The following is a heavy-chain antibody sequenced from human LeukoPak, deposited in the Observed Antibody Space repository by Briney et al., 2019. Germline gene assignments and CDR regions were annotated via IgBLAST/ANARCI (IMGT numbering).Heavy chain of an antibody. Sequence: GGSLRLSCAASGFTFSSYWMSWVRQAPGRGLEWVANIKQDGSEKYYVDSVKGRFTISRDNAKNSLYLQMNSLRAEDTAVYYCARLPTDGYNSGDAFDIWGQGTMVTVSS. V-gene: IGHV3-7*01. CDR3: ARLPTDGYNSGDAFDI. D-gene: IGHD5-24*01. J-gene: IGHJ3*02. CDR1: GFTFSSYW. CDR2: IKQDGSEK.